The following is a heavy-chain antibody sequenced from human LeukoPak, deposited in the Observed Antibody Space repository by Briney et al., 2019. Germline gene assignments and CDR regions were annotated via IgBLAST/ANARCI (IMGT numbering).Heavy chain of an antibody. CDR2: ISYDGSNK. J-gene: IGHJ4*02. V-gene: IGHV3-30*18. Sequence: HPGRSLRLSCAASGFTFSSYGMHWVRQAPGKGLEWVAVISYDGSNKYYADSVKGRFTISRDNSKNTLYLQMNSLRAEDTAVYYCAKTDSSGGMDYWGQGTLVTVSS. CDR3: AKTDSSGGMDY. CDR1: GFTFSSYG. D-gene: IGHD6-19*01.